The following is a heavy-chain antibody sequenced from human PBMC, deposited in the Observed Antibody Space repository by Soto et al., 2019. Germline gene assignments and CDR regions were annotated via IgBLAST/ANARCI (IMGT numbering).Heavy chain of an antibody. D-gene: IGHD3-3*01. CDR2: IYHSGTT. J-gene: IGHJ4*02. CDR1: GGSIISNYW. Sequence: SETLSLTCAVSGGSIISNYWWAWIRQSPGEGLVWIGSIYHSGTTYYNPSLESRVIISVDKSESRFALRLTSVTAADSAVYYCARTDNVGYYPYSGQGTLLAVSS. V-gene: IGHV4-38-2*01. CDR3: ARTDNVGYYPY.